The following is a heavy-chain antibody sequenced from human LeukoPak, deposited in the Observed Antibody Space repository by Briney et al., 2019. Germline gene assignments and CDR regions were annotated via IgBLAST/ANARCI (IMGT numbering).Heavy chain of an antibody. CDR3: ATTRQYSNYYYYGMDV. CDR2: IKQDGSEK. CDR1: GFTFSSYW. Sequence: QAGGSLRLSCAASGFTFSSYWMSWVRQAPGKGLEWVANIKQDGSEKYYVDSVKGRFTISRDNAKNSLYLQMNSLRAEDTAVYYWATTRQYSNYYYYGMDVWGQGTTVTVSS. J-gene: IGHJ6*02. D-gene: IGHD4-11*01. V-gene: IGHV3-7*01.